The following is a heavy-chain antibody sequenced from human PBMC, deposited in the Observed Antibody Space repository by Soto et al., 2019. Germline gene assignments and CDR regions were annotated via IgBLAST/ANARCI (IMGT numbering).Heavy chain of an antibody. D-gene: IGHD3-3*01. CDR3: ARVELFWSGSSRNWFDP. CDR2: IYYSGST. V-gene: IGHV4-59*01. CDR1: GGSISSYY. J-gene: IGHJ5*02. Sequence: PSETLSLTCTVSGGSISSYYWSWIRQPPGKGLEWIGYIYYSGSTNYNPSLKSRVTISVDTSKNQFSLKLSSVTAADTAVYYCARVELFWSGSSRNWFDPWGQGTLVTVSS.